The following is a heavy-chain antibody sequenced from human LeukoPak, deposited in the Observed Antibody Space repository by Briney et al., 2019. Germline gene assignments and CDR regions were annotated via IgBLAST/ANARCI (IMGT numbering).Heavy chain of an antibody. CDR3: AKDQAQELYYDFWSGRDY. CDR1: GFTFSSYG. J-gene: IGHJ4*02. V-gene: IGHV3-30*02. CDR2: IRYDGRNK. Sequence: PGGSLRLSCAASGFTFSSYGMHWVRQAPGKGLEWVAFIRYDGRNKYYADSVKGRFTISRDNSKNTLYLQMNSLRAEDTAVYYCAKDQAQELYYDFWSGRDYWGQGTLVTVSS. D-gene: IGHD3-3*01.